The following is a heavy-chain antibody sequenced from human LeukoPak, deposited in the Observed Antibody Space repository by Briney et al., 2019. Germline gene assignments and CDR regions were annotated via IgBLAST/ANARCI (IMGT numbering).Heavy chain of an antibody. CDR3: ARAVVVVAASWFDP. J-gene: IGHJ5*02. CDR1: GYSISSGYY. V-gene: IGHV4-38-2*02. Sequence: SETLSLTCTVSGYSISSGYYWGWIRQPPGKGLEWIGSIYHSGSTYYNPSLKSRVTISVDTSKNQFSLKLSSVTAADTAVYYCARAVVVVAASWFDPWGQGTLVTVSS. D-gene: IGHD2-15*01. CDR2: IYHSGST.